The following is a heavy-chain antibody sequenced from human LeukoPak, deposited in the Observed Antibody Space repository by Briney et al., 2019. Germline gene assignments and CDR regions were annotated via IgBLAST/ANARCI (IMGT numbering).Heavy chain of an antibody. CDR1: GFTFSSYS. D-gene: IGHD2-21*02. CDR2: ISSSSSTI. Sequence: PGGSLRLSCAASGFTFSSYSMNWVRQAPGKGLEWVSYISSSSSTIYYADSVKGRFTISRDNAKNSLYLQMNSLRAEDTAVYYCARGLRLLRSHAFDIWGQGTMATVSS. J-gene: IGHJ3*02. CDR3: ARGLRLLRSHAFDI. V-gene: IGHV3-48*01.